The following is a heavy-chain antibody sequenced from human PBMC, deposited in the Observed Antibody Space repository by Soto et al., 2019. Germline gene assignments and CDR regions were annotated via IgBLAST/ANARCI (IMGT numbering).Heavy chain of an antibody. D-gene: IGHD5-18*01. CDR1: VGTLSHYG. CDR3: AAGDSSDTGDP. V-gene: IGHV1-69*13. Sequence: SVKVSSKASVGTLSHYGVSWVRQVPGKGLEWMGGTTAILGTRDYAQKFQGRMTITSDESTTTSYMELNSLTSDYTAVYYCAAGDSSDTGDPWGQGTLVTVSS. CDR2: TTAILGTR. J-gene: IGHJ5*02.